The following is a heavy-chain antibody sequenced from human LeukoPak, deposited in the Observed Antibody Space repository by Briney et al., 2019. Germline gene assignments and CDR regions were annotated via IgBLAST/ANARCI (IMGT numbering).Heavy chain of an antibody. CDR1: ADSFSSHY. Sequence: SETLSLTCAVSADSFSSHYWTWIRQSPGKGLEWIGYISYIGSTNYNPSLKSRVTISIDTSKNQFSLKLRSVTAADTAVYYCARDLVTVTKGFDIWGQGTMVTVSS. CDR3: ARDLVTVTKGFDI. D-gene: IGHD4-17*01. CDR2: ISYIGST. J-gene: IGHJ3*02. V-gene: IGHV4-59*11.